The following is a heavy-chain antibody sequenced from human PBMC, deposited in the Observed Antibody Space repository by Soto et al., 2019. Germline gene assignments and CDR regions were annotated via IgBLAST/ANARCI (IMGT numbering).Heavy chain of an antibody. J-gene: IGHJ4*02. CDR3: ARGGILLWFGELFDY. Sequence: SETLSLTCAVYGGSFSGYYWSWIRQPPGKGLEWIGEINHSGSTNYNPSLKSRVTISVDTSKNQFSLKLSSVTAADTAVYYCARGGILLWFGELFDYWGQGTPVTVSS. V-gene: IGHV4-34*01. CDR1: GGSFSGYY. D-gene: IGHD3-10*01. CDR2: INHSGST.